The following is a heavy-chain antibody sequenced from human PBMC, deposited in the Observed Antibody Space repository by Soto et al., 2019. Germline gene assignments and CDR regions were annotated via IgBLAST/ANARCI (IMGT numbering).Heavy chain of an antibody. J-gene: IGHJ4*02. CDR3: AREGVHNYTEYYFDY. V-gene: IGHV3-21*06. CDR1: GFTFSYYP. D-gene: IGHD3-10*01. Sequence: GGSLRLSCAASGFTFSYYPLHWVRRAPGKGLEWVSSISGIRDYIRYADSVRGRFTISRDNAKTSLYLQMNSLTAEDTAVYYCAREGVHNYTEYYFDYWGQGTLVTVSS. CDR2: ISGIRDYI.